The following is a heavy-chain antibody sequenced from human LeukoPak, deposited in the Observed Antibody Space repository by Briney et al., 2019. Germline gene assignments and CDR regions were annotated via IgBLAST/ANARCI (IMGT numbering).Heavy chain of an antibody. J-gene: IGHJ4*02. Sequence: DSVKDRFTISRDDSKNTLYLQMSGLRAEDTAIYYCATGAYFEYWGQGALVTVSS. CDR3: ATGAYFEY. V-gene: IGHV3-23*01.